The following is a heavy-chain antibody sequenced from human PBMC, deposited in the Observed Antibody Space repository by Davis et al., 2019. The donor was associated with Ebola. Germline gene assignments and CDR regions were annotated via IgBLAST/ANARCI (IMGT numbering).Heavy chain of an antibody. CDR1: GGSISNGDYY. Sequence: MPSETLSLTCTVSGGSISNGDYYWSWIRQPPGKGLEWIGEINHSGSTNYNPSLKSRVTISVDTSKNQFSLKLSSVTAADTAVYYCARGISGYWGQGTLVTVSS. CDR2: INHSGST. D-gene: IGHD3-10*01. J-gene: IGHJ4*02. CDR3: ARGISGY. V-gene: IGHV4-34*01.